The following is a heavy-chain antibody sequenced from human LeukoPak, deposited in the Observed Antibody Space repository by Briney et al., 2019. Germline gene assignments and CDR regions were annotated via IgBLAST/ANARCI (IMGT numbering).Heavy chain of an antibody. CDR3: ARERGYSYGGLDY. Sequence: GGSLRLSCAASGFTFSSYAMHWVRQAPGKGLEWVAVIWYDGSNKYYADSVKGRFTISRDNSKNTLYLQMNSLRAEDTAVYYCARERGYSYGGLDYWGQGTLVTVSS. V-gene: IGHV3-33*08. J-gene: IGHJ4*02. D-gene: IGHD5-18*01. CDR1: GFTFSSYA. CDR2: IWYDGSNK.